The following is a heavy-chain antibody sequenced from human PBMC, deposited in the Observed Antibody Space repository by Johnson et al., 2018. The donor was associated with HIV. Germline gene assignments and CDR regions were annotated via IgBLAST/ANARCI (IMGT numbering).Heavy chain of an antibody. J-gene: IGHJ3*02. CDR2: LSYDGSIK. CDR1: GFTFSTYA. V-gene: IGHV3-30*04. Sequence: QVQLVESGGGLVQPGGSLRLSCAASGFTFSTYAVHWVRQAPGKGLEWVAVLSYDGSIKYYADSVRGRFTISRDNSKNTLYLQMNSLRAEDTAVYYCARSYSGSTWDAFYIWGQGTMVTVSS. D-gene: IGHD1-26*01. CDR3: ARSYSGSTWDAFYI.